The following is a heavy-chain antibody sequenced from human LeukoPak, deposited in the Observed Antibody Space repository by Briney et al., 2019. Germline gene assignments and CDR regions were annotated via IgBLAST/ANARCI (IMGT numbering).Heavy chain of an antibody. V-gene: IGHV4-34*01. CDR3: ARRAKSGYRTWELLSYFDY. Sequence: SETLSLTCAVYGGSFSGYYWSWIRQPPGKGLEWIGEINHSGSTNYNPSLKSRVTISVDTSKNQFSLKLSSVTAADTAVYYCARRAKSGYRTWELLSYFDYWGQGTLVTVSS. CDR2: INHSGST. J-gene: IGHJ4*02. CDR1: GGSFSGYY. D-gene: IGHD1-26*01.